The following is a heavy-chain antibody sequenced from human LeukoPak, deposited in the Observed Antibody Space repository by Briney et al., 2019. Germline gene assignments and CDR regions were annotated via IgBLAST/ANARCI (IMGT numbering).Heavy chain of an antibody. CDR1: GGSISGSGYY. CDR3: AREAVVRGVIMGMDV. D-gene: IGHD3-10*01. J-gene: IGHJ6*04. V-gene: IGHV4-39*07. Sequence: PSETLSLTCTVSGGSISGSGYYWVWIRQPPGKGLEWIATIYYTGSTNYIPSLKSRVTISVDTSKNQFSLKLSSVTAADTAVYCCAREAVVRGVIMGMDVWGKGTTVTISS. CDR2: IYYTGST.